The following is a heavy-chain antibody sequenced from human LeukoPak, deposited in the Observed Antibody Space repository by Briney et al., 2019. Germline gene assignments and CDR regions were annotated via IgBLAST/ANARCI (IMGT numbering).Heavy chain of an antibody. CDR1: GYTFTSYG. CDR2: ISAYNGNT. CDR3: ARIIGSSGYYYDYYYYGMDV. Sequence: ASVKVSCKASGYTFTSYGISWVRQAPGQGLECMGWISAYNGNTNYAQELQGRVTMTTDTSTSTAYMELRSLRTDDTAVYYCARIIGSSGYYYDYYYYGMDVWGQGTTVTVSS. D-gene: IGHD3-22*01. J-gene: IGHJ6*02. V-gene: IGHV1-18*01.